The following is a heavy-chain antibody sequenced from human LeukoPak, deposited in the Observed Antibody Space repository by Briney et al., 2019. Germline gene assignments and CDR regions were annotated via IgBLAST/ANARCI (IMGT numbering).Heavy chain of an antibody. CDR1: GGTFSSYA. D-gene: IGHD3-22*01. V-gene: IGHV1-2*06. J-gene: IGHJ4*02. CDR2: INPNSGGT. Sequence: ASVRVSCKASGGTFSSYAISWVRQAPGQGLEWMGRINPNSGGTNYAQKFQGRVTMTRDTSISTAYMELSRLRSDDTAVYYCARVRRYYDSSGYYYFDYWGQGTLVTVSS. CDR3: ARVRRYYDSSGYYYFDY.